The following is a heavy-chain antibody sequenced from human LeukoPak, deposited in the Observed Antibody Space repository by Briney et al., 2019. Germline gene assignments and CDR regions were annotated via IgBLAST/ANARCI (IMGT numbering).Heavy chain of an antibody. Sequence: GRSLRLSCAASGFTFSSYGMHWVRQAPGKGLEWVAVIWYDGSNKYYADSVKGRFTISRDNSKNTLYLQMNSLRAEDTAVYYCAKVVRSSSSRWFDLWGQGTLVTVSS. CDR3: AKVVRSSSSRWFDL. CDR1: GFTFSSYG. CDR2: IWYDGSNK. D-gene: IGHD6-6*01. J-gene: IGHJ5*02. V-gene: IGHV3-33*06.